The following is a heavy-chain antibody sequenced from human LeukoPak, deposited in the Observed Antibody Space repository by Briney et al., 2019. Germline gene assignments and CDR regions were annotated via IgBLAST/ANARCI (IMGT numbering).Heavy chain of an antibody. CDR2: ISPSSSLI. Sequence: GGPLRLSCAASGFSFSSYYMNWVRQAPGKGLEWVSSISPSSSLIYYADSLKGRFTISRDNANNSVHLQMYSLRAEDTAVYYCVRGDPRSEQLDPWGQGTLVTVSS. CDR1: GFSFSSYY. J-gene: IGHJ5*02. CDR3: VRGDPRSEQLDP. V-gene: IGHV3-21*01. D-gene: IGHD6-13*01.